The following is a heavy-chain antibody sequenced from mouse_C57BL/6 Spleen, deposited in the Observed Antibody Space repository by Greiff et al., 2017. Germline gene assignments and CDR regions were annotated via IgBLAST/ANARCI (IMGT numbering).Heavy chain of an antibody. D-gene: IGHD1-1*02. CDR1: GFTFSSYA. V-gene: IGHV5-4*01. CDR2: ISDGGSYT. Sequence: EVHLVESGGGSVKPGGSLKLSCAASGFTFSSYAMSWVRQTPEKRLEWVATISDGGSYTYYPDNVKGRFTISRDNAKNNLYLQMSHLKSEDTAMYYCARSPYGGFAYWGQGTLVTVSA. CDR3: ARSPYGGFAY. J-gene: IGHJ3*01.